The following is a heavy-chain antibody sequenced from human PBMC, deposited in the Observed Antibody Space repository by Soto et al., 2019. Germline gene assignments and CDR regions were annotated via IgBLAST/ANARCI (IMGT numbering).Heavy chain of an antibody. CDR1: GGSISSGGYY. Sequence: PSETLSLTCTVSGGSISSGGYYWSWIRQHPGKGLEWIGYIYYSGSTYYNPSLKSRVTISVDTSKNQFSLKLSSVTAADTAVYYCARDPSMVRGVNPFDYWGQGTLVTVSS. V-gene: IGHV4-31*03. J-gene: IGHJ4*02. CDR2: IYYSGST. D-gene: IGHD3-10*01. CDR3: ARDPSMVRGVNPFDY.